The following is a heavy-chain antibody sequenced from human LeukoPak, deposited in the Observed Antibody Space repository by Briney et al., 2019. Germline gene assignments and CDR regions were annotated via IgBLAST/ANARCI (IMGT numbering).Heavy chain of an antibody. CDR1: GGSISSYY. J-gene: IGHJ3*02. Sequence: PSETLSLTCTVSGGSISSYYWSWIRQPPGKGLEWIGYIYYSGSTNYNPSLKSRVTISVDTSKNQFSLKLSSVTAADTAVYYCATGPGHYYDDAFDIWGQGTMVTVSS. V-gene: IGHV4-59*08. CDR3: ATGPGHYYDDAFDI. D-gene: IGHD3-22*01. CDR2: IYYSGST.